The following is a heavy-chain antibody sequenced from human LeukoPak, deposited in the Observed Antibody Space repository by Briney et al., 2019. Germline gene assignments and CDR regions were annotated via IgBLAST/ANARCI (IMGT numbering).Heavy chain of an antibody. Sequence: SETLSLTCAVYGGSFSGYYWSWIRQPPGKGLEWIGEINHSGSTNYNPSLKSRVTTSVDTSKNQFSLKLSSVTAADTAVYYCARLPLRWYGWFDPWGQGTLVTVSS. CDR1: GGSFSGYY. D-gene: IGHD4-23*01. J-gene: IGHJ5*02. CDR3: ARLPLRWYGWFDP. CDR2: INHSGST. V-gene: IGHV4-34*01.